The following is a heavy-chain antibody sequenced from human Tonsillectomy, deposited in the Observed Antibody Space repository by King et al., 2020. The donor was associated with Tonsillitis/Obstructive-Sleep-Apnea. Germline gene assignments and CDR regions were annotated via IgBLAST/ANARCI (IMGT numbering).Heavy chain of an antibody. J-gene: IGHJ3*02. Sequence: VQLVQSGAEVKKPGESLKISCQGSGYSFNNYWIGWVRQMPGKGLEWMGIIYPGDSDTRYSPSFQGQVTISADKSISTAYLQWSSLKASDTAMYYCTRQAGIVATIYAFDIWGQGTMVTVSS. CDR2: IYPGDSDT. CDR1: GYSFNNYW. CDR3: TRQAGIVATIYAFDI. V-gene: IGHV5-51*01. D-gene: IGHD5-12*01.